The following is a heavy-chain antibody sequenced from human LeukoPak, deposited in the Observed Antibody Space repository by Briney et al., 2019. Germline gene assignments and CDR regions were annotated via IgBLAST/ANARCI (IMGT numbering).Heavy chain of an antibody. J-gene: IGHJ4*02. CDR1: GYTLTELS. CDR3: ATGPFSQWLVPKQADY. Sequence: GASVKVSCKVSGYTLTELSMHWVRQAPGKGLEWMGGFDPEDGETIYAQKFQGRVTMTEDTSTDTAYMELSSLRSEDTAVYYCATGPFSQWLVPKQADYWGQGTLVTVSS. D-gene: IGHD6-19*01. V-gene: IGHV1-24*01. CDR2: FDPEDGET.